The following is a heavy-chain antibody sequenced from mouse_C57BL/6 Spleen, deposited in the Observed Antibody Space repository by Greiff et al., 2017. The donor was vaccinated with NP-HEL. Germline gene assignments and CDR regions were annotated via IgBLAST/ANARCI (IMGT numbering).Heavy chain of an antibody. CDR3: ARDPHYYAMDY. CDR1: GFTFSDYY. Sequence: EVKLEESEGGLVQPGSSMKLSCTASGFTFSDYYMAWVRQVPEKGLEWVANINYDGSSTYYLDSLKSRFIISRDNAKNILYLQMSSLKSEDTATYYCARDPHYYAMDYWGQGTSVTVSS. CDR2: INYDGSST. J-gene: IGHJ4*01. V-gene: IGHV5-16*01.